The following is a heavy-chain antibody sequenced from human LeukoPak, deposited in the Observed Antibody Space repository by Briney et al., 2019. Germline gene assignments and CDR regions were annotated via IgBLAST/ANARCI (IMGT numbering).Heavy chain of an antibody. CDR1: GGSFSTYY. CDR3: AREGGFYRPLDY. V-gene: IGHV4-59*12. Sequence: SETLSLTCTVSGGSFSTYYWNWIRQPPGKGLEWIGYIYYSGSTNYNPSLKSRLTISVDTSNNQFSLKLSSATAADTAVYYCAREGGFYRPLDYSGQGTLVTVSS. J-gene: IGHJ4*02. D-gene: IGHD3-3*01. CDR2: IYYSGST.